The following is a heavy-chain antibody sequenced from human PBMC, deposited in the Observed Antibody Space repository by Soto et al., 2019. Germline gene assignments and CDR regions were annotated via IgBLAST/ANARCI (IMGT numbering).Heavy chain of an antibody. V-gene: IGHV4-59*12. CDR1: GGSISSYY. CDR2: IYYSGST. CDR3: ARELSTDLPDGYNYYPSNFDY. D-gene: IGHD5-12*01. J-gene: IGHJ4*02. Sequence: PSETLSLTCTVSGGSISSYYWSWIRQPPGKGLEWIGYIYYSGSTNYNPSLKSRVTISVDTSKNQFSLQLNSVTPEDTAVYYCARELSTDLPDGYNYYPSNFDYWGQGTLVTVSS.